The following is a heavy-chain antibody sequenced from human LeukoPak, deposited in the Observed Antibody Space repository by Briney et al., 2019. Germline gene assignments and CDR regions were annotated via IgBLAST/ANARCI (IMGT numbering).Heavy chain of an antibody. CDR1: GFTVSSNY. V-gene: IGHV3-53*01. D-gene: IGHD3-22*01. Sequence: GGSLRLSCAASGFTVSSNYMRCVRQAPGKGLEWVSVIYSGGSTYYADSVKGRFTISRDNSKNTLYLQMNSLRAEDTAVYYCAREGEDYYDISGYYFDFWDQGTLVTVSS. CDR3: AREGEDYYDISGYYFDF. J-gene: IGHJ4*02. CDR2: IYSGGST.